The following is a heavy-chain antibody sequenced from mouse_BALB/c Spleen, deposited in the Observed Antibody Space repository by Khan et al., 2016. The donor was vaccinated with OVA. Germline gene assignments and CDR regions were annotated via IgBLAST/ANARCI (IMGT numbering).Heavy chain of an antibody. D-gene: IGHD2-2*01. CDR1: GYTFTSYY. Sequence: QVQLKQSGAELVKPGASVKLSCKASGYTFTSYYLYWVKQRPGQGFEWIGEINPNNGGTHFNEKFKSKDTLTVAKSSSTAYMQLSSLTSVDSAVYYGTRSGYGSFVYWVQGTIVTVSA. J-gene: IGHJ3*01. V-gene: IGHV1S81*02. CDR3: TRSGYGSFVY. CDR2: INPNNGGT.